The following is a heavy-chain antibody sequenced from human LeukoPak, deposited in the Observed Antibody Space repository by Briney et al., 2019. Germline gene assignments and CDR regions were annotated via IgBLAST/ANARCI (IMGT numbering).Heavy chain of an antibody. D-gene: IGHD6-13*01. CDR3: AKGGPYSDSSQSWFAP. V-gene: IGHV3-7*05. CDR1: GFTFTTYW. Sequence: PGGSLRLSCAASGFAASGFTFTTYWMSWVRQAPGKGLEWVANINQDGNEKYYVASVKGRFTISRDNAKNSMYLQMNSLRAEDTALYYCAKGGPYSDSSQSWFAPWGQGTLVTVSS. J-gene: IGHJ5*02. CDR2: INQDGNEK.